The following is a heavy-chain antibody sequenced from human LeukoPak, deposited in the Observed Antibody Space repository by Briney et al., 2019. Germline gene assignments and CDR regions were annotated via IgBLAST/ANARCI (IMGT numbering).Heavy chain of an antibody. J-gene: IGHJ6*03. Sequence: SETLSLTCAVYGGSFSGYYWSWIRQPPGKGLEWIGEINHSGSTNYNPSLKSRVTISIDTSKNQFSLKLSSVTAADTAVYYCARGLGGVTTVTKSLWERPYYYYYYMDVWGKGTTVTVSS. V-gene: IGHV4-34*01. CDR2: INHSGST. D-gene: IGHD4-11*01. CDR3: ARGLGGVTTVTKSLWERPYYYYYYMDV. CDR1: GGSFSGYY.